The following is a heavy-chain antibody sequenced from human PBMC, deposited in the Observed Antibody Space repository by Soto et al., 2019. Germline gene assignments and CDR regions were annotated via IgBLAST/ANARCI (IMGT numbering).Heavy chain of an antibody. J-gene: IGHJ6*02. V-gene: IGHV1-2*04. CDR2: INPKSGGT. Sequence: QVQLVQSGAEVKKPGASVKVSCKASGYSFTDYHIHWVRQAPGQGLEWLGRINPKSGGTSTAQKFQGWVTMTTDTSVSTAAMELTRLTSDDTAIYYCARGDSTDFSHGVCYFFYNHDMDVWGQGTTVTVSS. D-gene: IGHD2-8*01. CDR3: ARGDSTDFSHGVCYFFYNHDMDV. CDR1: GYSFTDYH.